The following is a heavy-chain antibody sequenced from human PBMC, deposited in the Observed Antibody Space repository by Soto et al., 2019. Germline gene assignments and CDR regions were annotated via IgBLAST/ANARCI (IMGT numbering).Heavy chain of an antibody. V-gene: IGHV4-39*01. CDR1: GVSITFSNYY. CDR3: ARLSRGTWIDR. J-gene: IGHJ5*02. Sequence: PSETLSLTCTVSGVSITFSNYYWGWIRQPPGKGLEWIGSFSYSGSTYYNSSLKNRVTISVDTSKNQFSLKLTSVTAADTAVYYCARLSRGTWIDRWGQGTLVTVSS. D-gene: IGHD6-25*01. CDR2: FSYSGST.